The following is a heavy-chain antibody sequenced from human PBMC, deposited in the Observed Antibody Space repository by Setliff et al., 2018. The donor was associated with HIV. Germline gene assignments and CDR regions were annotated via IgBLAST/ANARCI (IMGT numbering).Heavy chain of an antibody. J-gene: IGHJ5*02. Sequence: SETLSLTCTVPGDSSGINYWAWIRQLPGKGLEWIGSVSYAGTTYYNPSLEGRVSMSFDSSKNQFSLRLRSMAAADAATYYCTADRARVWYVHWGQGTLVTVSS. CDR3: TADRARVWYVH. CDR2: VSYAGTT. CDR1: GDSSGINY. V-gene: IGHV4-59*04.